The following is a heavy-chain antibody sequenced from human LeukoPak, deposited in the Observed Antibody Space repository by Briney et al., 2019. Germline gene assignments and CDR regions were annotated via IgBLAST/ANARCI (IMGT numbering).Heavy chain of an antibody. CDR3: VRDGYCGSASCRGWFDP. D-gene: IGHD2-2*03. Sequence: PGGSLRLSCAASGIIFSRYAMHWVRQAPGKGLEWVALISYDGSTEYYADSVKGRFTISRDNSNNTLYVQMNSLRVDDTAVYYCVRDGYCGSASCRGWFDPWGQGTLVTVSS. V-gene: IGHV3-30*04. J-gene: IGHJ5*02. CDR1: GIIFSRYA. CDR2: ISYDGSTE.